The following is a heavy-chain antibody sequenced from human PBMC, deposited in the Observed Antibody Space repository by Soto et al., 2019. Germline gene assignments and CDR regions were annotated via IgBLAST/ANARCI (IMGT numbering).Heavy chain of an antibody. CDR2: MNPNSGNT. CDR1: GYTFTSYD. CDR3: ARGINYYASGDDAFDI. Sequence: QVQLVQSGAEVKKPGASVNVSCKASGYTFTSYDINWVRQATGQGLEWMGWMNPNSGNTGYAQKFQGRVTMTRNTSISTAYMELSSLRSEDTAVYYCARGINYYASGDDAFDIWGQGTMVTVSS. J-gene: IGHJ3*02. D-gene: IGHD3-10*01. V-gene: IGHV1-8*01.